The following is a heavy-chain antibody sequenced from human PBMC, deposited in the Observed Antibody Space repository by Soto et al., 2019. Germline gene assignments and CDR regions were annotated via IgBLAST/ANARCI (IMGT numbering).Heavy chain of an antibody. Sequence: GGSLRLSCAASGFTFDEYAMHWVRQAPGKGLEWVSGISWNSGSIGYADSVKGRFTISRDNAKNSLYLQMNSLRAEDTALYYCAKDGSPFCGSTSCPYYYYYYMDVWGKGTTVTVSS. J-gene: IGHJ6*03. CDR1: GFTFDEYA. CDR2: ISWNSGSI. D-gene: IGHD2-2*01. CDR3: AKDGSPFCGSTSCPYYYYYYMDV. V-gene: IGHV3-9*01.